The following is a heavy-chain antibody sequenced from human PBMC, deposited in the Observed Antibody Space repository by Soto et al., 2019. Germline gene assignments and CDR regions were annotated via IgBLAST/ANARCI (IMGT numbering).Heavy chain of an antibody. D-gene: IGHD3-22*01. J-gene: IGHJ4*02. CDR2: ISSSSSYI. CDR1: GFTFSSYS. V-gene: IGHV3-21*01. CDR3: ARHGSSSGHWGSGYYNRRPSFDY. Sequence: GGSLRLSCAASGFTFSSYSMNWVRQAPGKGLEWVSSISSSSSYIYYADSVKGRFTISRDNAKNSLYLQMNSLRAEDTAVYYCARHGSSSGHWGSGYYNRRPSFDYWGQGTLVTVSS.